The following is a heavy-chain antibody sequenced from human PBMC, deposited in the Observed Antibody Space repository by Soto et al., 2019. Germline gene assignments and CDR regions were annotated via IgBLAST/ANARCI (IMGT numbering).Heavy chain of an antibody. CDR1: GGSISSGGYS. V-gene: IGHV4-30-2*01. Sequence: QLQLQESGSGLVKPSQTLSLTCAVSGGSISSGGYSWSWIRQPPGKGLEWIGYIYHSGSTYYNPSLTSRVTISVDRSKNQFSLRLSSVTAADTAVYYCARAGGLVAVAADYWGQGTLVTVSS. J-gene: IGHJ4*02. D-gene: IGHD6-19*01. CDR3: ARAGGLVAVAADY. CDR2: IYHSGST.